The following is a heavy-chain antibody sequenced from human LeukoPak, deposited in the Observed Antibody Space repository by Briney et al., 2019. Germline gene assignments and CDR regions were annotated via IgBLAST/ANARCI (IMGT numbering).Heavy chain of an antibody. D-gene: IGHD4-17*01. V-gene: IGHV3-11*01. J-gene: IGHJ4*02. CDR3: ARDVDYGDYPVLPY. CDR1: GFTFSDYY. CDR2: ISSSGSTI. Sequence: PGGSLRLSCAASGFTFSDYYMSWIRQAPGKGLEWVSYISSSGSTIYYADSVKGRFTISRDNAKNSLYLQMNSLRAEDTAVYYCARDVDYGDYPVLPYWGQGTLVTVSS.